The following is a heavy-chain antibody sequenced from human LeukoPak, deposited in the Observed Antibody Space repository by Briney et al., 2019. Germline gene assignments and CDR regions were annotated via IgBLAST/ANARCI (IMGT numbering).Heavy chain of an antibody. D-gene: IGHD3-9*01. V-gene: IGHV1-2*02. CDR1: GYAFTGYN. Sequence: ASLKVSCKASGYAFTGYNMHWVRQAPGQGLEWMGWINPNSGGTNCAQKFQGRVSMTRDTSISTAYMELIRLASDDTAVYYCARWFTITSGDYDILTGSYHRGMDVWGQGTTVTVSS. J-gene: IGHJ6*02. CDR2: INPNSGGT. CDR3: ARWFTITSGDYDILTGSYHRGMDV.